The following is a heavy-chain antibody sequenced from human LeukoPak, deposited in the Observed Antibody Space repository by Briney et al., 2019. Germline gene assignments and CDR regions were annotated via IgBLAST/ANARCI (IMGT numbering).Heavy chain of an antibody. V-gene: IGHV4-4*07. J-gene: IGHJ4*02. CDR2: IHTSGST. CDR3: ARVICSGGSCRFDY. D-gene: IGHD2-15*01. Sequence: PSETLSLTCTVSGGSISSYYWNWIRQPAGKGLEWIGRIHTSGSTNYNPSLKSRVTMSVDTSKNQFSLKLSSVTTADTAVYYCARVICSGGSCRFDYWGQGTLVTVSS. CDR1: GGSISSYY.